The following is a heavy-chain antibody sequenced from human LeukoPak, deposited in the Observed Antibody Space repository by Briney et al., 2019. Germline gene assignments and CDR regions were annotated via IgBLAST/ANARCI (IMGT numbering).Heavy chain of an antibody. CDR3: ARVTGDRRYYYMDV. V-gene: IGHV1-2*06. J-gene: IGHJ6*03. CDR1: GGTFSSYA. D-gene: IGHD7-27*01. CDR2: INPNSGGT. Sequence: ASVKVSCKASGGTFSSYAISWVRQAPGQGLEWMGRINPNSGGTNYAQKFQGRVTMTRDTSISTAYMELSRLRSDDTAVYYCARVTGDRRYYYMDVWGKGTTVTVSS.